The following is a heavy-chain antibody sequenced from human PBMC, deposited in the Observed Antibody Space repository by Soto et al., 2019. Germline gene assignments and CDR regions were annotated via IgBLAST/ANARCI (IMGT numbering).Heavy chain of an antibody. J-gene: IGHJ4*02. CDR1: GSSISSYY. D-gene: IGHD6-13*01. V-gene: IGHV4-59*01. Sequence: SETLSLTCTVSGSSISSYYWSWIRQPPGKGLEWIGYIYYSGSTNYNPSLKSRVTISVDTSKNQFSLKLSSVTAADTAVYYCARIRYSSSWYYFDYWGQGTLVTVSS. CDR2: IYYSGST. CDR3: ARIRYSSSWYYFDY.